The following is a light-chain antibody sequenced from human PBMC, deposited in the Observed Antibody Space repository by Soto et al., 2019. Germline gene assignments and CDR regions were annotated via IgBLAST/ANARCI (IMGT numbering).Light chain of an antibody. CDR1: SSDVGGYNY. J-gene: IGLJ3*02. CDR3: SSYTSRRILWV. CDR2: EVS. V-gene: IGLV2-14*01. Sequence: QSVLTQPASVSGSPGQSITISCTGTSSDVGGYNYVSGYQQHPDKAPKLMSYEVSNRPSGVSNRFSGSKSGDTASLTISGLQAEDEADYYCSSYTSRRILWVFGGGTKLTVL.